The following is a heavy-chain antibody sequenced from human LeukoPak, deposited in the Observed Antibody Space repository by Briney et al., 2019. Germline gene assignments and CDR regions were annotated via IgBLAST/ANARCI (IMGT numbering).Heavy chain of an antibody. CDR1: GFTFSSYA. J-gene: IGHJ4*02. D-gene: IGHD7-27*01. CDR2: ISYDGSNK. V-gene: IGHV3-30-3*01. Sequence: GGSLRLSCAASGFTFSSYAMPWVRQAPGKGLEWVAVISYDGSNKYYADSVKGRFTISRDNSKNTLYLQMNSLRAEDTAVYYCARDGDPRETYFDYWGQGTLVTVSS. CDR3: ARDGDPRETYFDY.